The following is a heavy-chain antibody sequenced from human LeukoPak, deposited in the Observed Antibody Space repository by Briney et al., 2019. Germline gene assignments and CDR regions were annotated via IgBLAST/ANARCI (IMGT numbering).Heavy chain of an antibody. D-gene: IGHD3-16*01. CDR2: ISYDGSNK. CDR3: AREGEGGDFDY. J-gene: IGHJ4*02. V-gene: IGHV3-30-3*01. Sequence: GGSLRLSCAASGFTFSSYAMHWVRQAPGKGLEWVAVISYDGSNKYYADSVKGRFTISRDNSKNTLYLQMNSLRLEDTAIYYCAREGEGGDFDYWGQGTLVTVSS. CDR1: GFTFSSYA.